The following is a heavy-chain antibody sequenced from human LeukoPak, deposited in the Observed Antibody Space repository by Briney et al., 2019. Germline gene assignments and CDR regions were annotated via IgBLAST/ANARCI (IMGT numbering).Heavy chain of an antibody. CDR1: GFAVGDSA. J-gene: IGHJ4*02. Sequence: GGSLRLSCAASGFAVGDSAMHWVRQAPGKGLEWVSGINWRGDKIDYADIVKGRFTISRDNAKNNLYLEMNSLRPEDTAFYYCAAHFYGSGTSQSEYWGQGTLVTVSS. D-gene: IGHD3-10*01. V-gene: IGHV3-9*01. CDR2: INWRGDKI. CDR3: AAHFYGSGTSQSEY.